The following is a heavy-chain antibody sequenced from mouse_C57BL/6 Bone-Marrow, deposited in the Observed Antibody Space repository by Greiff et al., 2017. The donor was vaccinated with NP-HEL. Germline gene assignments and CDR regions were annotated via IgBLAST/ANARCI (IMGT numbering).Heavy chain of an antibody. Sequence: VHVKQSGAELVRPGASVKLSCTASGFNIKDDYMHWVKQRPEQGLEWIGWIDPENGDTEYASKFQGKATITADTSSNTAYLQLSSLTSEDTAVYYCTPLWLWFAYWGQGTLVTVSA. J-gene: IGHJ3*01. CDR3: TPLWLWFAY. V-gene: IGHV14-4*01. CDR1: GFNIKDDY. CDR2: IDPENGDT.